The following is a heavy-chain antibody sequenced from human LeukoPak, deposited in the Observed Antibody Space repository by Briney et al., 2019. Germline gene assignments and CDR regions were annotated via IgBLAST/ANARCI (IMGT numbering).Heavy chain of an antibody. CDR2: INPSGGST. V-gene: IGHV1-46*01. J-gene: IGHJ6*02. CDR1: GFTFSSYG. CDR3: ARVPYYYDSSGYYYYYYGMDV. Sequence: PGGSLRLSCAASGFTFSSYGMHWVRQAPGQGLEWMGIINPSGGSTSYAQKFQGRVTMARDTSTSTVYMELSSLRSEDTAVYYCARVPYYYDSSGYYYYYYGMDVWGQGTTVTVSS. D-gene: IGHD3-22*01.